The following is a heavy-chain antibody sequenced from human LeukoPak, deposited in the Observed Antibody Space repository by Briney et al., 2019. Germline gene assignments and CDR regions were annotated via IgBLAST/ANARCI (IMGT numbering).Heavy chain of an antibody. CDR1: GFTFSSYS. V-gene: IGHV3-21*01. CDR2: ISSSSSYI. D-gene: IGHD3-10*02. CDR3: AELGITMIGGV. J-gene: IGHJ6*04. Sequence: GGSLRLSCAASGFTFSSYSMNWVRQAPGKGLEWVSSISSSSSYIYYADPVKGRFTISRDNAKDSLYLQMNSLRAEDTAVYYCAELGITMIGGVWGKGTTVTISS.